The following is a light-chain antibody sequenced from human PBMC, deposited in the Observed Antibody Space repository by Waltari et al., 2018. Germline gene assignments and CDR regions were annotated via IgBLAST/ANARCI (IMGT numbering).Light chain of an antibody. CDR3: QSYDTSLSVV. CDR1: GSNIGAGYA. V-gene: IGLV1-40*01. J-gene: IGLJ3*02. Sequence: QSVLTQPPSVSGAPGQRVTIPCTGSGSNIGAGYAVHWYQQLPRAAPKRLIYGSTSRPLGVPARFFGSTSGTSASLAITGLQAEDEADYYCQSYDTSLSVVFGGGTKLTVL. CDR2: GST.